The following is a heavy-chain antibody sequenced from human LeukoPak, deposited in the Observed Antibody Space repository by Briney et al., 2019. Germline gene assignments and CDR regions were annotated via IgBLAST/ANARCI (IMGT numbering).Heavy chain of an antibody. Sequence: GGSLRLSCEISGFTFNIYWMTWVRQAPGKGLEWVANINEDGSELYYADSVKGRFTISRDNSKNTLYLQMNSLRAEDTAVYYCAKSEVGLALDAFDIWGQGTMVTVSS. J-gene: IGHJ3*02. CDR2: INEDGSEL. D-gene: IGHD6-19*01. CDR3: AKSEVGLALDAFDI. CDR1: GFTFNIYW. V-gene: IGHV3-7*03.